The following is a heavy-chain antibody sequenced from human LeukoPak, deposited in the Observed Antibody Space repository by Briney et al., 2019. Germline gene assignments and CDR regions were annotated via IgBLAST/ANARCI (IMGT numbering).Heavy chain of an antibody. CDR2: ISGNSGST. CDR1: GFTFNTYT. Sequence: GGSLRLSCAASGFTFNTYTMRWVRQAPGKGLEWVSTISGNSGSTHYADSVKGRFTISRDNSKNTLSLQMNSLRAEDTALYYCATGRGDPFYYFDYWGQGTLVTVSS. CDR3: ATGRGDPFYYFDY. D-gene: IGHD4-17*01. V-gene: IGHV3-23*01. J-gene: IGHJ4*02.